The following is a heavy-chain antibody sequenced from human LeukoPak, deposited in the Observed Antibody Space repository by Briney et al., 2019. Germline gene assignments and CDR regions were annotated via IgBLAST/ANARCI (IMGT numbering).Heavy chain of an antibody. D-gene: IGHD2-15*01. CDR2: INHGGST. V-gene: IGHV4-39*07. CDR1: GVSISSSNSY. Sequence: SETLSLTCTVSGVSISSSNSYWGWIRQPPGKGLEWIGEINHGGSTNYNPSLKSRVTISVDTSKNQFSLKLSSVTAADTAVYYCAKGGGAFDRWGRGSLVTVSS. J-gene: IGHJ5*02. CDR3: AKGGGAFDR.